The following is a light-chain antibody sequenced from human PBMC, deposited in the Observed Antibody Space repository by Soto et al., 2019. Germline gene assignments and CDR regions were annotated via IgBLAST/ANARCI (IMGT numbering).Light chain of an antibody. Sequence: QSVLTQPPSVSAAPGQKVTISCSGSTSNIGNNYVSWYQQLPGTAPKLLIYYINKRPSGIPDRFSGSKSGTSATLTITRLQTGDETDYYCGTWDSSLSAGVFGGGTKLTVL. CDR2: YIN. CDR3: GTWDSSLSAGV. CDR1: TSNIGNNY. J-gene: IGLJ2*01. V-gene: IGLV1-51*01.